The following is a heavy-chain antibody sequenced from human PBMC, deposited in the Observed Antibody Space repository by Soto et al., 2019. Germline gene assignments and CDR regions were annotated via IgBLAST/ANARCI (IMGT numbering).Heavy chain of an antibody. CDR1: GFTFSSYA. Sequence: EVQLLESGGDLVQPGGSLRLSCAASGFTFSSYAMNWVRQAPGKGLEWVSIISGSGGSTYYADSVKGRFTISRDNSKNPLYLQMNSLRAEDTAVYYCAKEGSSGWYRIAFDYWGQGTLVTVSS. CDR3: AKEGSSGWYRIAFDY. CDR2: ISGSGGST. J-gene: IGHJ4*02. V-gene: IGHV3-23*01. D-gene: IGHD6-19*01.